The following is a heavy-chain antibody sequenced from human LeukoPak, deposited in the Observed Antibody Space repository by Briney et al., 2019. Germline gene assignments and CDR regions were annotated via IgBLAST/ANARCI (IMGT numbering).Heavy chain of an antibody. V-gene: IGHV3-66*01. CDR3: ARASVTTPFDY. Sequence: GGSLRLSCAASGFTVSSNYMSWVRQAPGKGLEWVSVIYSGGSTYYADSVKGRFTISRDNSKNTLCLQMNSLRAEDTAVYYCARASVTTPFDYWGQGTLVTVSS. D-gene: IGHD4-17*01. J-gene: IGHJ4*02. CDR2: IYSGGST. CDR1: GFTVSSNY.